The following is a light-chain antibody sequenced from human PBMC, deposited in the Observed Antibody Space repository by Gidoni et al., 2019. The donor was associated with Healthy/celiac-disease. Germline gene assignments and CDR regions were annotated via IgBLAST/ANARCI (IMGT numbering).Light chain of an antibody. CDR3: RRRSNWPLLT. Sequence: EIVLTQSPATLSLSPGERATLSCRASQSVSSYLAWYQQKPGQAPRLLIYDASNRATGIPARFSGSGSGTDFTLTISSLEPEDFAVYYCRRRSNWPLLTFGGGTKVEIK. CDR2: DAS. CDR1: QSVSSY. J-gene: IGKJ4*01. V-gene: IGKV3-11*01.